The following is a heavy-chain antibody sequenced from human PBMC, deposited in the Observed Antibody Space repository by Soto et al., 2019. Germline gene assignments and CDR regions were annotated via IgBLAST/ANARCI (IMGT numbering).Heavy chain of an antibody. V-gene: IGHV3-23*01. CDR2: LNHDGRNT. J-gene: IGHJ4*02. CDR1: GFTFNDFG. Sequence: PGGSLRLSCEASGFTFNDFGMSWVRQTPGKGLEWVSTLNHDGRNTHYAASVEGRFTISRDNSKNTLYLQMGSLRAEDTAIYYCAKDAGNEESLFDYWGRGTLVTVS. CDR3: AKDAGNEESLFDY.